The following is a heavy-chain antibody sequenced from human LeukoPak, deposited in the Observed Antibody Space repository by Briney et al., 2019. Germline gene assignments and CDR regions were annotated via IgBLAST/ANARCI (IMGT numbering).Heavy chain of an antibody. V-gene: IGHV1-18*01. CDR2: ISPHNGNT. Sequence: ASVKVSCKASGYTFSDYAITWVRQAPGQGLEWMVWISPHNGNTNSAPKIQGRVTMTTDTSTSTAYMELRSLRSDDTAVYYCARAIGGYGSGTYYYYMDIWGKGTTVTVSS. D-gene: IGHD3-10*01. CDR3: ARAIGGYGSGTYYYYMDI. J-gene: IGHJ6*03. CDR1: GYTFSDYA.